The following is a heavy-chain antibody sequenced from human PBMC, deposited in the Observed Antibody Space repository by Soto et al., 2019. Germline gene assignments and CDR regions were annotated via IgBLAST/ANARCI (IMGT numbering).Heavy chain of an antibody. CDR2: IYYSGST. CDR1: GGSISSGGYY. J-gene: IGHJ5*02. CDR3: ALMSQTQGIDHNWFDP. Sequence: PSETLSLTCTVSGGSISSGGYYWSWIRQHPGKGLEWIGYIYYSGSTYYNPSLKSRVTISVDTSKNQFSLKLSSVTAADTAVYYCALMSQTQGIDHNWFDPWGQGTLVTVSS. D-gene: IGHD3-16*01. V-gene: IGHV4-31*03.